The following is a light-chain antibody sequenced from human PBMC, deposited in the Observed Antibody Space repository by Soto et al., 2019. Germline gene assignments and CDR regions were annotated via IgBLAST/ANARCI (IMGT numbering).Light chain of an antibody. CDR1: QSVSSSY. V-gene: IGKV3-20*01. CDR2: GAS. J-gene: IGKJ1*01. CDR3: QQYGSSPTWT. Sequence: VLTQSPGTLSLSPGERATLSCRASQSVSSSYLAWYQQKPGQAPRLLIYGASSRATGIPDRFSGSGSGTDFTLTISRLEPEDFAVYYCQQYGSSPTWTFGQGTKVDIK.